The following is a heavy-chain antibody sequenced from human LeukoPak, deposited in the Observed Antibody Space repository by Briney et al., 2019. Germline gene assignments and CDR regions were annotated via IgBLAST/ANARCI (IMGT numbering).Heavy chain of an antibody. CDR1: GFTFSDYY. V-gene: IGHV3-11*01. D-gene: IGHD3-22*01. CDR3: AGEAYDSSGAHLDY. J-gene: IGHJ4*02. Sequence: GGSLRLSCAASGFTFSDYYMSWIRQAPGKGLEWVSYISSSGSTIYYADSVKGRFTISRDNAKNSLYLQMNSLRAEDTAVYYCAGEAYDSSGAHLDYWGQGTLVTVSS. CDR2: ISSSGSTI.